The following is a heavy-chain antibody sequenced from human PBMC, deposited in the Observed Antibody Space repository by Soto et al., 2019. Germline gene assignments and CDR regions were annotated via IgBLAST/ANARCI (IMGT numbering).Heavy chain of an antibody. Sequence: SETLSLTCTVSGVSISSSSYCWGRLRPPPGKGLEWIGYIYYSGSTNYNPSLKSRVTIFVDTSKNQLSLKLSSVTAADTAVYYCARDLRVHAFDIWGQGTMVTVSS. CDR1: GVSISSSSYC. CDR2: IYYSGST. CDR3: ARDLRVHAFDI. V-gene: IGHV4-61*01. J-gene: IGHJ3*02.